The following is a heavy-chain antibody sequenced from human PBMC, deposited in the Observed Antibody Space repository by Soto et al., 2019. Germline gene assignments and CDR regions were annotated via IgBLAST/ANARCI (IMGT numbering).Heavy chain of an antibody. D-gene: IGHD2-2*03. J-gene: IGHJ4*02. V-gene: IGHV4-31*03. Sequence: QVQLQESGPGLVKPSQTLSLTCTVSGGSISSGGYYWSWIRQHPGKGLEWIGYIYYSGSTYYNPSLNSRVTISVETSKNQFSLKLSSVTAADTAVYYCARTGERWILGYYFDYWGQGTLVTVSS. CDR1: GGSISSGGYY. CDR2: IYYSGST. CDR3: ARTGERWILGYYFDY.